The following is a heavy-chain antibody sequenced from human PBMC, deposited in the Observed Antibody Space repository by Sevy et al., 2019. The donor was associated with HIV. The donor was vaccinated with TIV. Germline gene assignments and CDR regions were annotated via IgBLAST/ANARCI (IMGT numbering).Heavy chain of an antibody. Sequence: GGSLRLSCAASGFTFSSYGMHWVRQAPGKGLEWVAVIWHDGSNKYYADSVNGRFTISRDNSKNTLYLQMNSLRAEDRAVYYCARDLLYYDFWSGYPAYYYYGMDVWGQGTTVTVSS. D-gene: IGHD3-3*01. CDR1: GFTFSSYG. CDR3: ARDLLYYDFWSGYPAYYYYGMDV. V-gene: IGHV3-33*01. J-gene: IGHJ6*02. CDR2: IWHDGSNK.